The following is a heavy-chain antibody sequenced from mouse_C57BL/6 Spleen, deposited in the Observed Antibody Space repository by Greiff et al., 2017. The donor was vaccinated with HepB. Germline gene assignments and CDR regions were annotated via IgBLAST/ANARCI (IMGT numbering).Heavy chain of an antibody. V-gene: IGHV1-26*01. CDR3: ARCGDYDDY. Sequence: EVQLQQSGPELVKPGASVKISCKASGYTFTDYYMNWVKQSHGKSLEWIGDINPNNGGTSYNQKFKGKATLTVDKSSSTAYMELRSLTSEDSAVYYCARCGDYDDYWGQGTTLTVSS. D-gene: IGHD2-4*01. CDR1: GYTFTDYY. CDR2: INPNNGGT. J-gene: IGHJ2*01.